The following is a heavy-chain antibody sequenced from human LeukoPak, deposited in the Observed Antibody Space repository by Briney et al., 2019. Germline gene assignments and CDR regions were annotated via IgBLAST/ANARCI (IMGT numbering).Heavy chain of an antibody. CDR1: GGSISSGGYS. CDR2: IYHSGST. D-gene: IGHD5-18*01. CDR3: ARGSNTAVRY. Sequence: SETLSLTCTVSGGSISSGGYSWSWIRQPPGKGLEWIGYIYHSGSTYYNPSLKSRVTISVDRSKNQFSLKLSSVTAADTAVYYCARGSNTAVRYWGQGTLVTVSS. J-gene: IGHJ4*02. V-gene: IGHV4-30-2*01.